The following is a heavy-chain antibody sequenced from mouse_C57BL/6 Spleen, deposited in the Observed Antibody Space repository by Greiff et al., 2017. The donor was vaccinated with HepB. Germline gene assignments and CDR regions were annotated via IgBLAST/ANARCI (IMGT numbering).Heavy chain of an antibody. CDR2: ISDGGSYT. V-gene: IGHV5-4*01. Sequence: EVKLVESGGGLVKPGGSLKLSCAASGFTFSSYAMSWVRQTPEKRLEWVATISDGGSYTYYPDNVKGRFTISRDNAKNNLYLQMSHLKSEDTAMYYCARDRGGYYAMDYWGQGTSVTVSS. CDR3: ARDRGGYYAMDY. J-gene: IGHJ4*01. CDR1: GFTFSSYA. D-gene: IGHD3-3*01.